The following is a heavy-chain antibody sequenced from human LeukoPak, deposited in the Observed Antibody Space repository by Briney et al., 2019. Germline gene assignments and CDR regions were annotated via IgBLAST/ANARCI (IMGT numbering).Heavy chain of an antibody. CDR2: INHSGSA. J-gene: IGHJ4*02. V-gene: IGHV4-34*01. CDR3: ARPRHTSMDMFDN. CDR1: GGSFNTYY. Sequence: SETLSLTCAVYGGSFNTYYGSWIRQPPGKGLEWIGEINHSGSAIYNPSLKSRVTLSVDTSKNEFSLKLSSVTAADTAVYYCARPRHTSMDMFDNWGQGNLVTVSS. D-gene: IGHD2-2*03.